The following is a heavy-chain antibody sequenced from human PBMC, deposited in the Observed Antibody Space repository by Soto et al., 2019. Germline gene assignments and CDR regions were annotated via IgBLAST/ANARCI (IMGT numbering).Heavy chain of an antibody. CDR1: GGSINNYY. V-gene: IGHV4-59*08. J-gene: IGHJ6*03. Sequence: PSETLSLTCTVSGGSINNYYWIWIRQPPGKGLEWIGYIYDSGNTNYNPSLKSRVAMSVDTSKNQFSLKVNFVTAADTAVYYCARQLTRDYYYYYMDVWGKGTTVTVSS. CDR2: IYDSGNT. CDR3: ARQLTRDYYYYYMDV. D-gene: IGHD2-21*02.